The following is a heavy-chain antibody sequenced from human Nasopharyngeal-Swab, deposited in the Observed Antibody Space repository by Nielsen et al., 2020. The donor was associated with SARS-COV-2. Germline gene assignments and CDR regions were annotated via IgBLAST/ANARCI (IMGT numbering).Heavy chain of an antibody. CDR2: IRSKANSYAT. CDR1: GFTFSGSA. D-gene: IGHD2-2*01. Sequence: GESLKISCAASGFTFSGSAMHWVRQASGKGLEWVGRIRSKANSYATAYAASVKGRFTISRDDSKNTAYLQMNSLKTEDTAVYYCTRHGYCSSTSCENYAYYYYYMDVWAKGTTVTVSS. CDR3: TRHGYCSSTSCENYAYYYYYMDV. J-gene: IGHJ6*03. V-gene: IGHV3-73*01.